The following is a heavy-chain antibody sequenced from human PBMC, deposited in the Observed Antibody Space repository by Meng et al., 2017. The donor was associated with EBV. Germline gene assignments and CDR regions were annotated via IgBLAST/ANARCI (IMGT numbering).Heavy chain of an antibody. CDR1: GYAFTSNM. CDR3: VRGPPVGVPGPGDY. D-gene: IGHD2-21*01. Sequence: QLQVWRSEAEWKNTVASLKFPCKASGYAFTSNMLHWLRQAPGQRLEWMGWINVGVGYTKYSQKFQGRVTISRDTSATTGYMERSSLRSEDTAVYYCVRGPPVGVPGPGDYWGQGTLVTVSS. J-gene: IGHJ4*02. CDR2: INVGVGYT. V-gene: IGHV1-3*01.